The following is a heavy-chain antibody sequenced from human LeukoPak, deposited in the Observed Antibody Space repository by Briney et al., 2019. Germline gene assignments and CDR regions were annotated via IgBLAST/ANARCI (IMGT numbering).Heavy chain of an antibody. D-gene: IGHD1-7*01. J-gene: IGHJ4*02. CDR2: INPNSGGT. CDR3: ARYRQAGTLDY. Sequence: ASVKVSCNASGYTFTGYFMHWVRQAPGQGLEWMGWINPNSGGTNYAQMFQGRVTMTRDTSISTAYMELSRLRSDDTAVYYCARYRQAGTLDYWGQGTLVTVSS. CDR1: GYTFTGYF. V-gene: IGHV1-2*02.